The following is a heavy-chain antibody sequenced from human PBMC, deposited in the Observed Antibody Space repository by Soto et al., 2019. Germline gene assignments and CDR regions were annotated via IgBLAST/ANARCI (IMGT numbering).Heavy chain of an antibody. CDR2: ISWNSGNI. CDR1: GFIFENSV. J-gene: IGHJ4*02. V-gene: IGHV3-9*01. CDR3: VKAGVRDLIVEVPVYFDI. Sequence: EVQLVESGGGLVQPGRSLRLSCAASGFIFENSVMRWVRQAPGKGLEWVSGISWNSGNIGYADSVKGRFSISRDNAKKSLYLQMNSLRPDDTAFYFCVKAGVRDLIVEVPVYFDIWGLGTLVTVSS. D-gene: IGHD2-21*01.